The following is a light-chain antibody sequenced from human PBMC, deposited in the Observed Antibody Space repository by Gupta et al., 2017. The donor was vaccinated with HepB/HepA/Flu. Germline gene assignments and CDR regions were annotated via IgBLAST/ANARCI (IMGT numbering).Light chain of an antibody. CDR3: QHYNNCPLT. CDR2: DAS. Sequence: EIVMTQSPATLSVSPGERATLSCRASQSVSSNLAWYQQKPGQAPRLLIYDASTRATGIPARFSGSGSGTEFTLTISSLQSEDFVVYYCQHYNNCPLTFGGGTKVEIK. V-gene: IGKV3-15*01. J-gene: IGKJ4*02. CDR1: QSVSSN.